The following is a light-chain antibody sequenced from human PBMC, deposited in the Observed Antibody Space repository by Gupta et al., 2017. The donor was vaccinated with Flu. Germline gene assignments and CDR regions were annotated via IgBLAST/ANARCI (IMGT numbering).Light chain of an antibody. CDR2: DAS. V-gene: IGKV3-11*01. Sequence: DIVFAQSPATLFMSPGERATIFCRASQSGSSYLAWYQQKPGQAPRLLIYDASNRATGIPARFSGSGSGTDFTITISSLEPEDYAVYYCQQRSNCTPYSFGQGTKLEIK. CDR1: QSGSSY. J-gene: IGKJ2*03. CDR3: QQRSNCTPYS.